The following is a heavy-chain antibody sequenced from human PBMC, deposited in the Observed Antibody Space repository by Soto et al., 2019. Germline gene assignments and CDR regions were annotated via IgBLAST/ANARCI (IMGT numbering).Heavy chain of an antibody. J-gene: IGHJ5*02. CDR3: ARDHNDLWSSGFDP. Sequence: SETLSLTCTVSGGSISSYYWSWIRQPAGKGLEWIGRIYSSGSTNYNPSLKSRVTMSVDTSKNHFSLQLRSVTAADTAVYYCARDHNDLWSSGFDPWGQGTLGTVSS. CDR1: GGSISSYY. V-gene: IGHV4-4*07. D-gene: IGHD3-3*01. CDR2: IYSSGST.